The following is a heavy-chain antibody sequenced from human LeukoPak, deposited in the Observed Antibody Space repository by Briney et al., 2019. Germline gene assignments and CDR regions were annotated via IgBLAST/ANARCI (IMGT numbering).Heavy chain of an antibody. CDR2: IYHSGST. J-gene: IGHJ4*02. CDR3: ARRTTYFGWRPSEAPSCFDY. D-gene: IGHD3-9*01. CDR1: GYSISSGYY. V-gene: IGHV4-38-2*02. Sequence: SETRSLTGTVSGYSISSGYYWGRIRQPPGKGLEWIGRIYHSGSTDYNPSLKSRVTISIDTSKNQFSLTLSSEPAAATAVYYCARRTTYFGWRPSEAPSCFDYWGQGTLVTVSS.